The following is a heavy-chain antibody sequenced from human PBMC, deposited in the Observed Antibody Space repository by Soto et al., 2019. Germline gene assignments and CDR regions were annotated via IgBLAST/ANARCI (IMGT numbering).Heavy chain of an antibody. D-gene: IGHD2-15*01. CDR3: AILAPCSGGNCYSRPLDS. CDR1: ADTFANYG. CDR2: ITPSNGDT. Sequence: QVQLLQSGAEAKKPGASVKVSCKASADTFANYGISWVRQAPGQGPEWMGWITPSNGDTNYAQKCQGRVIMTTDTSTSTAYMGVRSLRSDDTAVYYCAILAPCSGGNCYSRPLDSWGQGTLVTVSS. J-gene: IGHJ4*02. V-gene: IGHV1-18*01.